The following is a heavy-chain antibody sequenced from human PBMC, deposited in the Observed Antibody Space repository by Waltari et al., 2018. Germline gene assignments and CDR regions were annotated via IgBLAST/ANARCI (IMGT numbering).Heavy chain of an antibody. CDR1: GLTFSSYA. D-gene: IGHD1-26*01. CDR3: ASSGSYSHRTRMDV. V-gene: IGHV3-23*01. CDR2: VKTKGDT. J-gene: IGHJ6*02. Sequence: EVQLLESGGDLVRPGGSLRLSCGASGLTFSSYAMNWVRQAPGKGLEGVSRVKTKGDTYYADSVKGRFTISRDNSKSTLFLQMNSLRAEDTAVYYCASSGSYSHRTRMDVWGQGTKVTVSS.